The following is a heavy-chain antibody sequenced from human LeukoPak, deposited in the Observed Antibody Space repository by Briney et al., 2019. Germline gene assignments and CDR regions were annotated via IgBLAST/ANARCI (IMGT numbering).Heavy chain of an antibody. V-gene: IGHV3-53*01. J-gene: IGHJ4*02. CDR3: AKRRHYYDSSGYSYDLFDY. CDR2: IYSGGST. Sequence: PGGSLRLSCAASGFTVSSNYMSWVRQAPGKGLEWVSVIYSGGSTYYADSVKGRFTISRHNSKNTLYLQMNSLRAEDTAVYYCAKRRHYYDSSGYSYDLFDYWGQGTLVTVSS. D-gene: IGHD3-22*01. CDR1: GFTVSSNY.